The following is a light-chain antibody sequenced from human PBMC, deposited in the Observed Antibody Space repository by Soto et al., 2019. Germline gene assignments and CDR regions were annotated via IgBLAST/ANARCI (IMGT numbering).Light chain of an antibody. V-gene: IGKV1-9*01. Sequence: QLTQSPSLLSTFAGDRVTIICRASQGISSSLAWYQKKPGEDPRLLIYAASTLQSGVPSRFSGSGYGTEFTLTISSLQTDDFASYYCQKLHNFPLTFGQGTRLEIK. J-gene: IGKJ5*01. CDR3: QKLHNFPLT. CDR1: QGISSS. CDR2: AAS.